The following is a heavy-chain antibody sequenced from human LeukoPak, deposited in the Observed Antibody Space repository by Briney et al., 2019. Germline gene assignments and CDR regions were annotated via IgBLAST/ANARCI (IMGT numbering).Heavy chain of an antibody. J-gene: IGHJ5*02. V-gene: IGHV3-23*01. D-gene: IGHD2-15*01. Sequence: PGGSLRLSCAASASTLISYAMSWVRQAPGKGLEWVSAISGSGGSTYYADSVKGRFTISRDNSKNTLYLQMNSLRAEDTAVYYCAKDQVAYDNWFDPWGQGTLVTVSS. CDR2: ISGSGGST. CDR3: AKDQVAYDNWFDP. CDR1: ASTLISYA.